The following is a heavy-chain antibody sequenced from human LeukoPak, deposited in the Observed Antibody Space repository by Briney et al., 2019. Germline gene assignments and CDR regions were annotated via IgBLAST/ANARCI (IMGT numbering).Heavy chain of an antibody. J-gene: IGHJ4*02. D-gene: IGHD4-23*01. Sequence: SETLSLTCTVSGGSISSGTYYWSRIRQPAGNGLEWLGYIYYSGSTIYNPSLKSRLTISLDTSKNQFSLRLGSVTAADTAVYYCVGEDYGGYRFDYWGQGTLVTVSS. CDR2: IYYSGST. CDR1: GGSISSGTYY. CDR3: VGEDYGGYRFDY. V-gene: IGHV4-61*10.